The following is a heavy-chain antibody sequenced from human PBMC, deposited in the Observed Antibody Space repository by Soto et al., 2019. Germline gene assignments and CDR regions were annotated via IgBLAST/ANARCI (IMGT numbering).Heavy chain of an antibody. CDR1: GYTFTGYY. D-gene: IGHD6-19*01. CDR3: ARDIGSSGWYRLYYYYGMDV. Sequence: GASVKVSCKASGYTFTGYYMHWVRQAPGQGLEWMGWINPNSGGTNYAQKFQGWVTMTRDTSISTAYMELSRLRSDDTAVYYCARDIGSSGWYRLYYYYGMDVWGQGTTVTVSS. CDR2: INPNSGGT. V-gene: IGHV1-2*04. J-gene: IGHJ6*02.